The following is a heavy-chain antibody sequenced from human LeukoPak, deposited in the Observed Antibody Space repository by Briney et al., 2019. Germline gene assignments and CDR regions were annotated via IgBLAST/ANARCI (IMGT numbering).Heavy chain of an antibody. J-gene: IGHJ6*03. CDR3: AREGTLNPFYYYMDV. Sequence: SETLSLTCTVSGASISGHYWSWIRQPPGKGLEWIGYFFDSGRTNNNPSLKSRVTISVDTSKNQFSLKLTSVTAADTAVYYCAREGTLNPFYYYMDVWGKGTTVTVSS. CDR1: GASISGHY. D-gene: IGHD2-8*01. V-gene: IGHV4-59*11. CDR2: FFDSGRT.